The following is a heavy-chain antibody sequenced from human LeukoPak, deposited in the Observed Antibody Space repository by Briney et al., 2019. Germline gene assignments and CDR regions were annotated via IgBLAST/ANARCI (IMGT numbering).Heavy chain of an antibody. CDR3: ARGPLNYYDSSGYPIGRYFDY. CDR2: IYYSGST. CDR1: GGSISSYY. D-gene: IGHD3-22*01. J-gene: IGHJ4*02. Sequence: SSETLSLTCTVSGGSISSYYWSWLRQPPGKGLEWIGYIYYSGSTNYNPSLKSRVTISVDTSKNQFSLKLSSVTAADTAVYYCARGPLNYYDSSGYPIGRYFDYWGQGTLVTVSS. V-gene: IGHV4-59*01.